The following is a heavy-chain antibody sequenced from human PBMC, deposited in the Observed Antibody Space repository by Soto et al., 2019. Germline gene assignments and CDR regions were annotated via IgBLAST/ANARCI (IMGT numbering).Heavy chain of an antibody. Sequence: QLQLQESGPGLVKPSETLSLTCTVSGGSISSSSYYWGWIRQPPGKGLEWIGSIYYSGSTYYNPSLKSRVTISVDTSKNQFSLKLSSVTAADTAVYYCARLTGGLFTMDVWGQGTTVTVSS. CDR1: GGSISSSSYY. J-gene: IGHJ6*02. V-gene: IGHV4-39*01. D-gene: IGHD3-16*01. CDR2: IYYSGST. CDR3: ARLTGGLFTMDV.